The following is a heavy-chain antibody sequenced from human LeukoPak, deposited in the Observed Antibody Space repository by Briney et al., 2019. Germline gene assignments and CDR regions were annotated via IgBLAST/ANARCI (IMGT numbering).Heavy chain of an antibody. CDR3: ARDWAGAFDI. Sequence: PGGSLRLSCAASGFTVSSNYMSWVRQAPGKGLEWVAVIYNGGSTYYADSVKGRFTIARHNTKNSLYLQMNSLTAEDTALYYCARDWAGAFDIWGQGTMVTVSS. CDR1: GFTVSSNY. J-gene: IGHJ3*02. D-gene: IGHD3-16*01. V-gene: IGHV3-53*04. CDR2: IYNGGST.